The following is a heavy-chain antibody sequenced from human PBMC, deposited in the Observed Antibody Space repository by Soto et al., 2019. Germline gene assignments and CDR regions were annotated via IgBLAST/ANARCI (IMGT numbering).Heavy chain of an antibody. CDR3: ATELGENPASPFDA. CDR2: IIPLFGTA. D-gene: IGHD3-10*01. CDR1: GVTFSSET. J-gene: IGHJ4*02. V-gene: IGHV1-69*13. Sequence: SVKVSCKASGVTFSSETLGWVRQAPGQGLEWVGGIIPLFGTASYAQKFQGRVTITADESTSTVHMELSSLRSDDTAVYFCATELGENPASPFDAWGQGTLVTVSS.